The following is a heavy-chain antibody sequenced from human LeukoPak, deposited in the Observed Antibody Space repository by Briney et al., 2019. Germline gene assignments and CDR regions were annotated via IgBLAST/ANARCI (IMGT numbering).Heavy chain of an antibody. V-gene: IGHV4-30-4*01. CDR2: IYYSGST. CDR1: GGSISSRDHY. J-gene: IGHJ4*02. Sequence: SETLSLTCNVSGGSISSRDHYWSWIRQPPGKGPEWIGYIYYSGSTYYNPSLKSRATISVDTSHNQFSLKLSSVTAADTAVYFCARTTEILSALNYWGQGTLVTVSS. CDR3: ARTTEILSALNY. D-gene: IGHD2/OR15-2a*01.